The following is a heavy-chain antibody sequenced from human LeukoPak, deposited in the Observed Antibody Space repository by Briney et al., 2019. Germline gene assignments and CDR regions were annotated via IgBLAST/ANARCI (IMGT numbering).Heavy chain of an antibody. Sequence: PGGSLRLSCAASGFTVGSSFMTWVRQAPGKGLQWVSVIFSDGTTYYTDSVKGRFTISRDNSKNTLYLQLNSLRAEDTAVYYCAKTGGPWGWGQGTLVTVSS. J-gene: IGHJ4*02. D-gene: IGHD7-27*01. CDR1: GFTVGSSF. CDR2: IFSDGTT. V-gene: IGHV3-53*01. CDR3: AKTGGPWG.